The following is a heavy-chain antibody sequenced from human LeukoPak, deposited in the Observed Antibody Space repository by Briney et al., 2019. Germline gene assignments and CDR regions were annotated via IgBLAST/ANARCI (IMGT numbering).Heavy chain of an antibody. D-gene: IGHD1-14*01. J-gene: IGHJ6*02. CDR2: IWYDGSNK. CDR1: GFTFSSYG. V-gene: IGHV3-33*01. CDR3: ARDTNNGLDV. Sequence: PGGSLRLSCAASGFTFSSYGMHWVRQAPGKGLEWVAVIWYDGSNKYYADSVKGRFTITRDNAQNFMSLQMNNLKPEDTAVYYCARDTNNGLDVWGRGTTVTVS.